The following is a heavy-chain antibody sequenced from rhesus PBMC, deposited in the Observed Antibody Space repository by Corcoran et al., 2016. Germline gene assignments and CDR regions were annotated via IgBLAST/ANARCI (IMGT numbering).Heavy chain of an antibody. CDR3: ARDGGWRYSGYFDY. CDR2: IYGNSEST. V-gene: IGHV4-73*01. Sequence: QVQLQQWGEGLVKPSETLSLTCAVYGGSISGYYYWSWIRQPPGKGLEWIGYIYGNSESTTYNPSPKTRFTISKDTVKNQFSLRLSWVTAADTAVYYCARDGGWRYSGYFDYWGQGVLVTVSS. J-gene: IGHJ4*01. CDR1: GGSISGYYY. D-gene: IGHD5-24*01.